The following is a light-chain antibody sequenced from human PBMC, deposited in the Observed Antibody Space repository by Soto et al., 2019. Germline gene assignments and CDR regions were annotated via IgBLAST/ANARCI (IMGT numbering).Light chain of an antibody. J-gene: IGKJ1*01. CDR3: QHYNDYSWT. CDR2: KTS. V-gene: IGKV1-5*03. CDR1: QSISSW. Sequence: DIHMTQSPSTLSASVGDRVTITCRASQSISSWLAWYQQKPGKAPNLLIYKTSSLESGVPSRFSSSGSGTEFTLTISSLQPDDFATYYCQHYNDYSWTFGQGTKVEIK.